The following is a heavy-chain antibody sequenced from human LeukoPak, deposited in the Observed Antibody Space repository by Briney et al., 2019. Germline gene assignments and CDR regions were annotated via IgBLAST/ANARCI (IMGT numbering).Heavy chain of an antibody. V-gene: IGHV1-2*02. CDR2: INPNSGGT. D-gene: IGHD2-8*01. J-gene: IGHJ3*01. CDR3: ARVPFGIYCTNGVCTDAFDF. CDR1: GYTFTGYY. Sequence: ASVKVSCKASGYTFTGYYMHWVRQAPGQGLEWMGWINPNSGGTNYAQKSQGRVTMTRDTSISTAYMELSRLRSDDTAVYYCARVPFGIYCTNGVCTDAFDFWGQGTMVTVSS.